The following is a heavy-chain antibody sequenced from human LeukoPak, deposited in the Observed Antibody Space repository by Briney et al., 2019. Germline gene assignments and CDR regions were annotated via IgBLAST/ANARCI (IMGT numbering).Heavy chain of an antibody. D-gene: IGHD2-2*01. CDR3: ARLDCTSTSCYFYRAFDT. V-gene: IGHV4-39*01. Sequence: PSETLSLTCTVSGGPSTISSSYWAWIRQPPGKGLEWIGSVYYSGSAYYSPSLNSRVTISIDTSKNQFSLKLTSVTAADTAVYYCARLDCTSTSCYFYRAFDTWGQGTMVTVSS. CDR1: GGPSTISSSY. CDR2: VYYSGSA. J-gene: IGHJ3*02.